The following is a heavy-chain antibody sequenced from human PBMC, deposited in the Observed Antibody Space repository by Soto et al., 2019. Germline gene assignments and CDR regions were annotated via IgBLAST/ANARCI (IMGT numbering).Heavy chain of an antibody. J-gene: IGHJ4*02. Sequence: GESLKISCKGSEFDFSRYWIGWVRQMPGRGLEWMGIIYPADSDARYSPSFQGQVTFSVDKSISTAYPQWTSLKASDTAMYYCAILTTLVKGFDYWGQGTLVTVSS. V-gene: IGHV5-51*01. CDR1: EFDFSRYW. CDR2: IYPADSDA. D-gene: IGHD3-9*01. CDR3: AILTTLVKGFDY.